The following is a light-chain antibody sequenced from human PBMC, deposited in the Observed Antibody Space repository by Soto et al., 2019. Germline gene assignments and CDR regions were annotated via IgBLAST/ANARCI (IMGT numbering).Light chain of an antibody. CDR3: QQYKNWPPYT. V-gene: IGKV3-15*01. J-gene: IGKJ2*01. Sequence: EIVMTQSPAILSVSPGERATLSCMASQNIDANLAWYQHKPGQGRRLLVYGATTMVTGIPARFSGSRSGTEFTLTISSLQSEDFAIYYYQQYKNWPPYTFGQGTKLEIK. CDR2: GAT. CDR1: QNIDAN.